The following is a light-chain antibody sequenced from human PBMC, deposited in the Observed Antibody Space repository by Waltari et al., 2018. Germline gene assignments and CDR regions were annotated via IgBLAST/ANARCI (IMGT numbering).Light chain of an antibody. CDR1: QNVLYSSNNQNY. CDR3: QQYYSAPLT. J-gene: IGKJ1*01. Sequence: DIVMTQSPDSLAVSLGERATINCKSSQNVLYSSNNQNYLAWYQKRPGQPPNLLIYWASTRESGVPDRFIGSGSGTDFTLTSSSLQAEDVALYYCQQYYSAPLTFGQGTKVEIK. CDR2: WAS. V-gene: IGKV4-1*01.